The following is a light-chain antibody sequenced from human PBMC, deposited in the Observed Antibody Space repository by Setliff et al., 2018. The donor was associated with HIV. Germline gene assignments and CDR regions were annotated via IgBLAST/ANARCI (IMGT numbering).Light chain of an antibody. Sequence: EIVLTQSPGTLSLSPGERATLSCRASQSVSSSYLAWYQQNPGQAPRLLIYGASSRATGIPDRFSGSGSGTDFTLTISRLEPEDFAVYYCQQYGSSTALSFGGGTKVDIK. CDR1: QSVSSSY. CDR3: QQYGSSTALS. J-gene: IGKJ4*01. CDR2: GAS. V-gene: IGKV3-20*01.